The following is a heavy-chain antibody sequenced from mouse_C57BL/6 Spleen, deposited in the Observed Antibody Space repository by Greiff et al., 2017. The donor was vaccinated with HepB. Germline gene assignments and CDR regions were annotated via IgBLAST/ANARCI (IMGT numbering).Heavy chain of an antibody. CDR2: SRNKANDYTT. V-gene: IGHV7-1*01. Sequence: EVKVVESGGGLVQSGRSLRLSCATSGFTFSDFYMEWVRQAPGKGLEWIAASRNKANDYTTEYSASVKGRFIVSRDTSQSILYLQMNALRAEDTAIYYCARDSYGPFDYWGQGTTLTVSS. D-gene: IGHD1-1*02. CDR3: ARDSYGPFDY. CDR1: GFTFSDFY. J-gene: IGHJ2*01.